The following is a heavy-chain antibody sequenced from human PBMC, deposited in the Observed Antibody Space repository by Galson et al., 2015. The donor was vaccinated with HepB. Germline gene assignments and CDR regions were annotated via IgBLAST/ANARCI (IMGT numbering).Heavy chain of an antibody. CDR1: GGTFSSYA. CDR2: IIPIFGTA. Sequence: SVKVSCKASGGTFSSYAISWVRQAPGQGLEWMGGIIPIFGTANYAQKFQGRVTITADESTSTAYMELSSLRSEDTAVYYCARPIAARQYYAFDIWGQGTMVTVSS. CDR3: ARPIAARQYYAFDI. D-gene: IGHD6-6*01. J-gene: IGHJ3*02. V-gene: IGHV1-69*13.